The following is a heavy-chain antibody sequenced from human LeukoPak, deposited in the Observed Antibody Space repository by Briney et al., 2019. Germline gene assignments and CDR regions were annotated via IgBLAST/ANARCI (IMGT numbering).Heavy chain of an antibody. Sequence: GGSLRLSCAASGFTFSNYWMSWVRQAPGKGLEWVANIKEDGSEKYYVDSVKGRFTISRDNAKNSLSLQVNSLSAEDTAVYYCARDGEYYDSSGYYFDYWGQGTLVTVSS. CDR2: IKEDGSEK. CDR3: ARDGEYYDSSGYYFDY. J-gene: IGHJ4*02. CDR1: GFTFSNYW. D-gene: IGHD3-22*01. V-gene: IGHV3-7*03.